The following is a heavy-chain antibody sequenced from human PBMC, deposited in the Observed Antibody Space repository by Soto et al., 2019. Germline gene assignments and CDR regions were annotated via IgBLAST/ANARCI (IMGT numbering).Heavy chain of an antibody. CDR2: IYYSGST. CDR3: ARGDFVVVVTTTQISWFDP. J-gene: IGHJ5*02. Sequence: SETLSLTCTVSGGSISSSSYYWGWIRQPPGKGVEWIGSIYYSGSTYYNPSLKSRVTISVDTSKNQFALKLSSVTAADTAVYYCARGDFVVVVTTTQISWFDPRGQGTLVNVSS. V-gene: IGHV4-39*01. D-gene: IGHD2-15*01. CDR1: GGSISSSSYY.